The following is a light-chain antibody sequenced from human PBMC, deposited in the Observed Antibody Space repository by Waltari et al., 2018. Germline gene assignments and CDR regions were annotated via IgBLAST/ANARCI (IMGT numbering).Light chain of an antibody. CDR1: QSFGNY. J-gene: IGKJ2*01. CDR3: HQRRNWTPHT. V-gene: IGKV3-11*01. CDR2: DAS. Sequence: DIVLTQSPATLSLSPGDTATLSCRTSQSFGNYLAWYQQRPGQPPRLLIYDASNRATAVPATVRGSGSGTDFTLTISSLDAEDFAVYYCHQRRNWTPHTFGPGARLEIK.